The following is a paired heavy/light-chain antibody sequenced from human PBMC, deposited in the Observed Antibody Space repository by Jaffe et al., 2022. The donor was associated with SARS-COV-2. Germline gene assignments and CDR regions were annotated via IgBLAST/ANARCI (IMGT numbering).Heavy chain of an antibody. D-gene: IGHD5-12*01. Sequence: QVQLQESGPGLVKPSQTLSLTCTVSGDSISSGSHYWTWIRQPAGKGLEWIGRIFNSGSTNYNPSLKSRVSMSVDTSKNQFSLEVTSVTAADTAVYYCARTWRGRNSGWLLDFWGQGSLVTVSS. CDR2: IFNSGST. J-gene: IGHJ4*02. CDR3: ARTWRGRNSGWLLDF. V-gene: IGHV4-61*02. CDR1: GDSISSGSHY.
Light chain of an antibody. J-gene: IGKJ1*01. CDR2: AAS. Sequence: DIQMTQSPPSLTASIGDRVTITCRASQSISTYLTWYQQKPGKAPKLLIYAASTLQSGVPSRFGGGGSGTDFTLTISSLQPEDFAIYYCLQSYNTPWTFGQGTKV. CDR1: QSISTY. V-gene: IGKV1-39*01. CDR3: LQSYNTPWT.